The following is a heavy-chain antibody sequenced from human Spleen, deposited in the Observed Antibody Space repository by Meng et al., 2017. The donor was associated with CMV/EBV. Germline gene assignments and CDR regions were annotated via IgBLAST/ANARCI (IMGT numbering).Heavy chain of an antibody. CDR2: IHNSGST. CDR1: GGSISSGGYH. Sequence: SETLSLTCTVSGGSISSGGYHWGWIRQPPGKGLEWIGSIHNSGSTYYNPSLKSRVTISVDTSKNQFSLKLTSVTAADTAVYYCARRGASWQRFFDYWGQGTLVTVSS. CDR3: ARRGASWQRFFDY. J-gene: IGHJ4*02. V-gene: IGHV4-39*01. D-gene: IGHD5-12*01.